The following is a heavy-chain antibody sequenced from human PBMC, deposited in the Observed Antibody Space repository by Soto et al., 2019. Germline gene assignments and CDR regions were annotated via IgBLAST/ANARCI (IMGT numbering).Heavy chain of an antibody. Sequence: QVQLVQSGAEVKKPGSSVKVSCKASGGTFSSYTISWVRQAPGQGLEWMGRIIPILGIANYAQKFQGRVTITADKSTRTAYMELSSLRSEDTAVYYCASVVVPAANFYYYYYMDVWGKGTTVTVSS. CDR3: ASVVVPAANFYYYYYMDV. V-gene: IGHV1-69*02. J-gene: IGHJ6*03. CDR1: GGTFSSYT. CDR2: IIPILGIA. D-gene: IGHD2-2*01.